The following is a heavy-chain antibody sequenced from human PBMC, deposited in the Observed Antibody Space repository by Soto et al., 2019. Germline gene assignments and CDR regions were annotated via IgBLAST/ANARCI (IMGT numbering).Heavy chain of an antibody. CDR2: ISSSSSYI. D-gene: IGHD1-7*01. Sequence: GGSLRLSCAASGFTFSSYSMNWVRQAPGKGLEWVSSISSSSSYIYYADSVKGRFTISRDNAKNSLYLQMNSLRAEDTAVYYCAREELRYYYYYMDVWGKGTTVTVSS. J-gene: IGHJ6*03. CDR3: AREELRYYYYYMDV. CDR1: GFTFSSYS. V-gene: IGHV3-21*01.